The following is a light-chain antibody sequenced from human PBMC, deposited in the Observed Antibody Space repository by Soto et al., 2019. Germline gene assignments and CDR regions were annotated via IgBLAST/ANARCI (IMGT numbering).Light chain of an antibody. J-gene: IGKJ1*01. CDR2: DAS. V-gene: IGKV1-5*01. Sequence: DIQMTQSPSTLSASVGDRVTITCRASQSISSWLAWYQQKPGKAPKLLIYDASSLESGVPSRFSGSGSGTEFTLTISSLQPDDVATYYFQQYNSYSQWTFGQGTKVEIK. CDR3: QQYNSYSQWT. CDR1: QSISSW.